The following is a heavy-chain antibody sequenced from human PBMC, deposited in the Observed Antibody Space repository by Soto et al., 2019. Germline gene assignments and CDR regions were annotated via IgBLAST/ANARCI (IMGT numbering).Heavy chain of an antibody. Sequence: PGGSLRLSCAASGFTFSSYAMHWVRQAPGKGLEWVAVISYDGSNKYYADSVKGRFTISRDNSKNTLYLQMNSLRAEDTAVYYCARARRDVRFLEWTYYFDYWGQGTLVTVSS. CDR1: GFTFSSYA. CDR3: ARARRDVRFLEWTYYFDY. CDR2: ISYDGSNK. D-gene: IGHD3-3*01. V-gene: IGHV3-30-3*01. J-gene: IGHJ4*02.